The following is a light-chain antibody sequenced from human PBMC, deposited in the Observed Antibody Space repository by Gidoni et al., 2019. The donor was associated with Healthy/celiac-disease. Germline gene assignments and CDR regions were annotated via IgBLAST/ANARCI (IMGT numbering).Light chain of an antibody. J-gene: IGLJ2*01. V-gene: IGLV2-8*01. CDR1: SSDVGGYNY. CDR3: SSYAGSNNLV. CDR2: DVS. Sequence: QSALTHPPSASGSPGQSVTLSCTGTSSDVGGYNYVPWYQQHPGKAPKLMIYDVSKRPSGLPDRFVGSKSGNTASLTVAGHQAEDEADYYCSSYAGSNNLVFGGGTKLTVL.